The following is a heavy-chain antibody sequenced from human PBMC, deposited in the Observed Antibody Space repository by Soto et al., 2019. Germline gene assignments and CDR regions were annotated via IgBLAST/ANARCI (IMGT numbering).Heavy chain of an antibody. CDR3: ARGGESGSGYYYGFDY. V-gene: IGHV1-46*01. CDR2: INPSGGST. D-gene: IGHD3-22*01. Sequence: QVQLVQSGAEVKKPGASVKVSCKTSGYTFTAYYMHWVRQAPGQGLEWMGIINPSGGSTSYAQKFQGRVTMTRDTSTSTVYMELSSLRSEDTAVYYCARGGESGSGYYYGFDYWGQGTLVTVSS. J-gene: IGHJ4*02. CDR1: GYTFTAYY.